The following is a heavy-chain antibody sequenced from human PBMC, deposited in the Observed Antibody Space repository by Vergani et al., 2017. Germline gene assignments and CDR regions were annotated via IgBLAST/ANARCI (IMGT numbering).Heavy chain of an antibody. CDR1: GGSFSDYY. CDR2: VNHGGST. D-gene: IGHD3-16*02. CDR3: ASIXRAPTRRNPPPDY. Sequence: QVQLQEWGAGLLKTSETLSLTCGVSGGSFSDYYWSWIRQAPGMGLEWIGEVNHGGSTNYNPSLKSRVSISVDTSKNKFSLQLTSVTAADSALYFCASIXRAPTRRNPPPDYWGQGSLVTVSS. V-gene: IGHV4-34*01. J-gene: IGHJ4*02.